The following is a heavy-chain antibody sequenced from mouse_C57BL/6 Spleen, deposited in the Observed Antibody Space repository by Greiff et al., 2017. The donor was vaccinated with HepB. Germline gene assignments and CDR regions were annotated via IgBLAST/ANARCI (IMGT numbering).Heavy chain of an antibody. V-gene: IGHV6-6*01. CDR1: GFTFSDAW. CDR2: IRNKANNHAT. J-gene: IGHJ1*03. Sequence: EVKVEESGGGLVQPGGSMKLSCAASGFTFSDAWMDWVRQSPEKGLEWVAEIRNKANNHATYYAESVKGRFTISRDDSKSSVYLQMNSLRAEDTGIYYWTGITTVRGYFDVWGTGTTVTVSS. D-gene: IGHD1-1*01. CDR3: TGITTVRGYFDV.